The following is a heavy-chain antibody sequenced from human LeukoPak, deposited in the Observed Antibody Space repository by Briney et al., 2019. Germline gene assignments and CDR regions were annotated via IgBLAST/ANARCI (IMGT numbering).Heavy chain of an antibody. CDR2: IYHSGST. CDR1: GYSISSGYY. D-gene: IGHD5-12*01. CDR3: TRARSGYSGYDQDDAFDI. Sequence: SETLSLTCAVSGYSISSGYYWGWIRQPPGKGLEWIGSIYHSGSTYYNPSLKSRVTISVDTSKNQFSLKLSSVTAADTAVYYCTRARSGYSGYDQDDAFDIWGQGTMVTVSS. V-gene: IGHV4-38-2*01. J-gene: IGHJ3*02.